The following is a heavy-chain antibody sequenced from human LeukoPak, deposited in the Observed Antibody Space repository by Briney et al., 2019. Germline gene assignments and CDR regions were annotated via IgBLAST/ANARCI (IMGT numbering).Heavy chain of an antibody. CDR1: GGSIISYY. V-gene: IGHV4-59*01. J-gene: IGHJ3*02. CDR3: ARGEGSGWYWAFDI. Sequence: SETLSLTCTVSGGSIISYYWGWIRQSPRRGLEWIGYIYSIGSTNHNPSLQSRVTVSVDTSKHQFSLKLRSVTAADTAIYYCARGEGSGWYWAFDIWGQGTMVTVSS. D-gene: IGHD6-19*01. CDR2: IYSIGST.